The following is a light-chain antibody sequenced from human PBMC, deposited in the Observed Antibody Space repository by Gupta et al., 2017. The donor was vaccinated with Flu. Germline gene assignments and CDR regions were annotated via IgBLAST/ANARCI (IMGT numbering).Light chain of an antibody. CDR1: QDIGSY. CDR2: AAS. V-gene: IGKV1-27*01. J-gene: IGKJ4*01. Sequence: PSSLSASVGDRVTITCRASQDIGSYLAWYQQKSGQRPKLLIYAASSTQSGVPSRFSDSGFGTVFTLTISNLQPEDVATYYCQKYNSAPPAFGGGTKVEIK. CDR3: QKYNSAPPA.